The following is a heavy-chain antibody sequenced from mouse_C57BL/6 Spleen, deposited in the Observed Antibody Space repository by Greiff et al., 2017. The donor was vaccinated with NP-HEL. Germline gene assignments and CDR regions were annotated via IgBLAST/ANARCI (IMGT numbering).Heavy chain of an antibody. Sequence: EVHLVESGGGLVKPGGSLKLSCAASGFTFSDYGMHWVRQAPEKGLEWVAYISIGSSTIYYADTVKGRFTISRDNAKNTLFLQMTSLRSEDTAMYYCARRAGSTTVVRYFDVWGTGTTVTVSS. J-gene: IGHJ1*03. CDR1: GFTFSDYG. D-gene: IGHD1-1*01. CDR2: ISIGSSTI. CDR3: ARRAGSTTVVRYFDV. V-gene: IGHV5-17*01.